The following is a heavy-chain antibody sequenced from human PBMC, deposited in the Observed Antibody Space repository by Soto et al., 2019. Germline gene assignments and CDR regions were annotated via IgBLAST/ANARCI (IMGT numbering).Heavy chain of an antibody. J-gene: IGHJ1*01. Sequence: QVQLQQSGPGLVKPSETLSLTCAVSGGSISNNNWWSWVRQPPGKGLEWIGEIYHSGRTNYNPSLKGLVSISADKSTKHFSLNLNSVPAADTAIYHCARGGRGYDWFESWGQGTLVTVSS. CDR2: IYHSGRT. D-gene: IGHD5-12*01. CDR3: ARGGRGYDWFES. V-gene: IGHV4-4*02. CDR1: GGSISNNNW.